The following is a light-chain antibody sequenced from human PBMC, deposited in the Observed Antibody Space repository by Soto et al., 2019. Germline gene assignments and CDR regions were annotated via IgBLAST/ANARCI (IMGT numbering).Light chain of an antibody. CDR3: QKYNSAPQT. CDR2: AAS. Sequence: DIQMTQSPSSLSASVGDRVTITCRASQGISNYLAWYQQKPGKVPKLLIYAASTLQSGVPSRFSGSGSGTDFPLTVRSLKPKDVATYYCQKYNSAPQTFGQGTKVDIK. CDR1: QGISNY. V-gene: IGKV1-27*01. J-gene: IGKJ1*01.